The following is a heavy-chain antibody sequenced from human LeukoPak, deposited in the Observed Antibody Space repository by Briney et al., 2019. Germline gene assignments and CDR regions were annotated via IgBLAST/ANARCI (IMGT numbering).Heavy chain of an antibody. Sequence: GGSLRLSCAASGFTVSSNYMSWVRQAPGKGLEWVSAISGSGGTTDYADSVKGRFTISRDNSKNTLYPQMNSLRAEDTAVYYCAKGIRLQYYYYAMDVWGQGTTVTVSS. CDR2: ISGSGGTT. CDR3: AKGIRLQYYYYAMDV. CDR1: GFTVSSNY. D-gene: IGHD4-11*01. J-gene: IGHJ6*02. V-gene: IGHV3-23*01.